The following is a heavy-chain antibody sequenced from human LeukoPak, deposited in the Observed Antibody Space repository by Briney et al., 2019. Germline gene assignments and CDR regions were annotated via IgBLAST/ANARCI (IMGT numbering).Heavy chain of an antibody. D-gene: IGHD3-10*01. CDR3: AKDSVRGVIRGPFDY. J-gene: IGHJ4*02. CDR2: ISGSGGST. CDR1: GFTFSSYA. Sequence: GGSLRFSCAASGFTFSSYAMSWVRQAPGKGLEWVSAISGSGGSTYYADSVKGRFTISRDNSKNTLYLQMNSLRAEDTAVYYCAKDSVRGVIRGPFDYWGQGTLVTVSS. V-gene: IGHV3-23*01.